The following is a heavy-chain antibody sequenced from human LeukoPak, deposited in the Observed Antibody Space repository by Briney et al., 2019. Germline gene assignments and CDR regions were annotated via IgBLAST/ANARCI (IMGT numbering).Heavy chain of an antibody. CDR1: GGSISSYY. Sequence: PSETLSLTCTVSGGSISSYYWSWIRQPAGKGLERIGRIYTSGSTNYNPSLRSRVTMSVDTSKNQFSLKLSSVTAADTAVYYCARSHYYDSSGWQNWGQGTLVTASS. V-gene: IGHV4-4*07. J-gene: IGHJ4*02. D-gene: IGHD3-22*01. CDR2: IYTSGST. CDR3: ARSHYYDSSGWQN.